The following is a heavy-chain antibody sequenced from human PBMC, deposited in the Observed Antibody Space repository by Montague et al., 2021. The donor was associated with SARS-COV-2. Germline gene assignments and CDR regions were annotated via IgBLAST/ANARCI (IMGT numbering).Heavy chain of an antibody. CDR3: ARWDPQTLTLIGLRGKSASDY. CDR1: GVSFSGYY. CDR2: INHSGTT. Sequence: SETLSLTCAVYGVSFSGYYWTWIPQSPGKGLEWIAEINHSGTTNYNFNPSLRSRVTISVDTSKSQFSLKLSSVTAADTGVYYCARWDPQTLTLIGLRGKSASDYWGQGTLVTVSS. J-gene: IGHJ4*02. D-gene: IGHD4-23*01. V-gene: IGHV4-34*01.